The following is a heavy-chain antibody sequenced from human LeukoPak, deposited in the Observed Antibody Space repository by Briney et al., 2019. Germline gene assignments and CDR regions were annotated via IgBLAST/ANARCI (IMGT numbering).Heavy chain of an antibody. CDR2: INPNSGGT. D-gene: IGHD3-10*01. V-gene: IGHV1-2*02. J-gene: IGHJ4*02. Sequence: ASVKVSCKASGYTFTGYYMHWVRQAPGQGLEWMGWINPNSGGTNYAQKFQGRVTMTRDTSISTAYMELSRLRSDDTAVHYCARGVLVRGVIITAGYWGQGTLVTVSS. CDR1: GYTFTGYY. CDR3: ARGVLVRGVIITAGY.